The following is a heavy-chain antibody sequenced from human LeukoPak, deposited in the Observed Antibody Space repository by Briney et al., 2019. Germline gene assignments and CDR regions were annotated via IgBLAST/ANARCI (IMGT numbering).Heavy chain of an antibody. Sequence: GGSLRLSCVVSGFTFSSYSMSWVRQAPGKGLEWVSGISGSGVITYYADSVKGRFTISRDNSKNTFYLQMNSLRAEDTAVYYCAKDGMVGATTGLYYFDYWGQGILVTVSS. J-gene: IGHJ4*02. V-gene: IGHV3-23*01. CDR2: ISGSGVIT. CDR3: AKDGMVGATTGLYYFDY. D-gene: IGHD1-26*01. CDR1: GFTFSSYS.